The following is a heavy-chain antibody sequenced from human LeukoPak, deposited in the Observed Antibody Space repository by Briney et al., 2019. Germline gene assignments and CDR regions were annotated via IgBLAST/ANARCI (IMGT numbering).Heavy chain of an antibody. V-gene: IGHV1-2*02. D-gene: IGHD3-10*01. Sequence: GASVKVSCKASGYTFTSYYMHWVRQAPGQGLEWMGWINPNSGGTNYAQKFQGRVTMTRDTSISAAYMELSRLRSDDTAVYYCARVLFEGGGFGELLPFDYWGQGTLVTVSS. CDR3: ARVLFEGGGFGELLPFDY. CDR1: GYTFTSYY. CDR2: INPNSGGT. J-gene: IGHJ4*02.